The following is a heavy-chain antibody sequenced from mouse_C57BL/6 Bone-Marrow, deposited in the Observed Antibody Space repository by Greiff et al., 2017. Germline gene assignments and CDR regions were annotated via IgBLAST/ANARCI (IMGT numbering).Heavy chain of an antibody. D-gene: IGHD1-1*01. Sequence: QVQLQQSGAELVRPGASVTLSCKASGYTFTDYEMHWVKQTPVHGLEWIGAIDPETGGTAYNQKFKGKAILTADKSSSTAYMELRSLTSEDSAVYYCTRDPFYYYGSSRTWYFDVWGTGTTVTVSS. CDR3: TRDPFYYYGSSRTWYFDV. J-gene: IGHJ1*03. V-gene: IGHV1-15*01. CDR2: IDPETGGT. CDR1: GYTFTDYE.